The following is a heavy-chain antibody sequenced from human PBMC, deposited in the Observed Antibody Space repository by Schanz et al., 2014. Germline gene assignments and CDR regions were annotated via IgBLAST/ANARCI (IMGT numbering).Heavy chain of an antibody. CDR2: INPSGGGT. CDR3: ARAPTTYCSDTSCLGTPFDY. V-gene: IGHV1-46*02. J-gene: IGHJ4*02. D-gene: IGHD2-2*01. CDR1: GYTFNNYT. Sequence: QVQLVQSWAEVKKPGTSVKVSCKASGYTFNNYTYVMIWVRQAPGQGLEWMGIINPSGGGTSYALRFQDRVTVTRDTSRSTVYMELSSLRSEDTAVYYCARAPTTYCSDTSCLGTPFDYWGQGTLVTVSS.